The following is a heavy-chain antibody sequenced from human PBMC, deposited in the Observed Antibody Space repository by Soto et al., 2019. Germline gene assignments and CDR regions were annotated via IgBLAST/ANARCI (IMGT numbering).Heavy chain of an antibody. V-gene: IGHV3-30-3*01. CDR1: GFTFSTYA. J-gene: IGHJ6*02. D-gene: IGHD5-18*01. CDR2: ISYDGTNK. Sequence: QVHLVESGGGVVQPGRSLRLSCAASGFTFSTYAMHWVRQAPGKGLEWVAVISYDGTNKYYADSVRCRFTISRDNSKNTLFLQMNSLRAEDTAGYYCAKDGGGYNYGYVMLDKYYYGMDVWGQGTTVTVSS. CDR3: AKDGGGYNYGYVMLDKYYYGMDV.